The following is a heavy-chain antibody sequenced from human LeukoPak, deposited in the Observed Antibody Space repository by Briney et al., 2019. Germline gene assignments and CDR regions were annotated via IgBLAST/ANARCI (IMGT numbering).Heavy chain of an antibody. CDR2: VHYSGST. D-gene: IGHD5-24*01. CDR1: GGSISRYS. V-gene: IGHV4-59*01. CDR3: ARVGPRRDGYNADY. Sequence: SETLSLTCRVSGGSISRYSWSWIRQPPGKGLEYIGYVHYSGSTHYNPSLKSQVTISVDTSKNQFSLKLNSVTAADTAVYYCARVGPRRDGYNADYWGQGTLVTVSS. J-gene: IGHJ4*02.